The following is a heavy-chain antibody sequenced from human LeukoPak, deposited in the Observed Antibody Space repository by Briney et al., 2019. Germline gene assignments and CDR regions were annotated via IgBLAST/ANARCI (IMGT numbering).Heavy chain of an antibody. CDR1: GYTLTELS. CDR3: ATGYQLLYRFGAFDI. D-gene: IGHD2-2*02. J-gene: IGHJ3*02. Sequence: ASVKVSCKVSGYTLTELSMHWVRQAPGKGLEWMGGFDPEDGETIYAQEFQGRVTMTEDTSTDTAYMELSSLRSEDTAVCYCATGYQLLYRFGAFDIWGQGTMVTVSS. CDR2: FDPEDGET. V-gene: IGHV1-24*01.